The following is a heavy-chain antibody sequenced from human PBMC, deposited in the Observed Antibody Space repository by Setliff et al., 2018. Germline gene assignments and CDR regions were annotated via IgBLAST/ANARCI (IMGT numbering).Heavy chain of an antibody. V-gene: IGHV3-30*02. CDR1: GFTFSTYA. J-gene: IGHJ4*02. CDR3: ARTCSGSGCYAGLES. Sequence: GGSLRLSCAASGFTFSTYAMHWVRQAPGKGLEWVAYLWFDGTYRYYGDSVKGRFTISRDNSKNTLYLQMNSLRPEDTAVYYCARTCSGSGCYAGLESWGQGTPVTVSS. D-gene: IGHD2-15*01. CDR2: LWFDGTYR.